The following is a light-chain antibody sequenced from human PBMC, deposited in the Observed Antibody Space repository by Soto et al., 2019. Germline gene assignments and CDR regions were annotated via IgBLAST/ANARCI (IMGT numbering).Light chain of an antibody. Sequence: DIHMTQSESSQPASVRDRVTITCRASQSINNYLNWYQQKPGKAPKVLIYAASTLQSGVPSRFSGSESGTEFTLTIGSLQPDDFATYFCQQYYNYSTFGQGTKVDI. V-gene: IGKV1-39*01. CDR3: QQYYNYST. J-gene: IGKJ1*01. CDR1: QSINNY. CDR2: AAS.